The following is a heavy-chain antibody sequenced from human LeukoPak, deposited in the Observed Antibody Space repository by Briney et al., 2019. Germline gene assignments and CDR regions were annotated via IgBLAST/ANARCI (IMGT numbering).Heavy chain of an antibody. CDR3: AKARPGMDV. V-gene: IGHV3-23*01. CDR1: GFTSSTYA. Sequence: GASLRLSCTASGFTSSTYAMNWVRQAPGKGLEWVSDISGSGGSTYYAASVKGRFTISRDNSKNTLYLQMNSLRAEDTAVYYCAKARPGMDVWGHGTTVTVSS. CDR2: ISGSGGST. J-gene: IGHJ6*02.